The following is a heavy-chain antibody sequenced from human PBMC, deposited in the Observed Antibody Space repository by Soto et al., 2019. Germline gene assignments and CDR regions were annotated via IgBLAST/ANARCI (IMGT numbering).Heavy chain of an antibody. J-gene: IGHJ4*02. Sequence: SVKVPCKASGGTFSSYAISWVRQAPGQGLEWMGGIIPIFGTANYAQKFQGRVTITADKSTSTAYMELSSLRSEDTAVYYCARAGYSYGYRITLFDYCGQGTLVTVSS. CDR3: ARAGYSYGYRITLFDY. CDR1: GGTFSSYA. D-gene: IGHD5-18*01. CDR2: IIPIFGTA. V-gene: IGHV1-69*06.